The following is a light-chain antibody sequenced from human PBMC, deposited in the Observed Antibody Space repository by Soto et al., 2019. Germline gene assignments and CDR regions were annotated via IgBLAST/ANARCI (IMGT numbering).Light chain of an antibody. CDR1: SSDVGGYNS. V-gene: IGLV2-14*01. CDR2: EVS. J-gene: IGLJ2*01. CDR3: SSYASSTLVV. Sequence: QSVLTQPASVSGSPGQSITICCTGTSSDVGGYNSVSWYQQHPGKAPKLIIYEVSIRPSGVSNRFSGSKSGNTASLTISGLQAEDEADYYCSSYASSTLVVFGGGTQLTVL.